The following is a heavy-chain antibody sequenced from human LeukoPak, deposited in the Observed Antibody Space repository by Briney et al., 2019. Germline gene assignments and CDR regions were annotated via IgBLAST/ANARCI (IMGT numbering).Heavy chain of an antibody. D-gene: IGHD2-2*01. Sequence: SETLSLTCNVSGASISSYYWSWIRQPPGKGLEWIGYIYYSGSTNYNPSLKSRVTISVDTSKNQFSLKLSSVTAADTAVYYCARGTRHQAFDIWGQGTMVTVSS. J-gene: IGHJ3*02. CDR1: GASISSYY. CDR3: ARGTRHQAFDI. CDR2: IYYSGST. V-gene: IGHV4-59*01.